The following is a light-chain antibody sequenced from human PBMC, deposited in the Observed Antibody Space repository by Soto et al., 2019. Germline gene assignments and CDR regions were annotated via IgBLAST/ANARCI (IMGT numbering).Light chain of an antibody. V-gene: IGLV2-14*01. CDR2: DGS. Sequence: QSALTQPASVSGSPGQSITISCTGTSGDVGAYNYVSWYQQHPGKAPRLMIYDGSNRPSGASNRFSGSKSGNTASLTISGLQAEDEADYYCSSLINTYSYVFGTGTKLTVL. CDR1: SGDVGAYNY. CDR3: SSLINTYSYV. J-gene: IGLJ1*01.